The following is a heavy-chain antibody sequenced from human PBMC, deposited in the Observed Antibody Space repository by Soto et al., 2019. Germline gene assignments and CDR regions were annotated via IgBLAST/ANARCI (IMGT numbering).Heavy chain of an antibody. V-gene: IGHV4-34*01. CDR1: GGSFSGYY. J-gene: IGHJ6*02. CDR2: INHSGST. D-gene: IGHD6-13*01. CDR3: ARGGAAAGQYYYYYYGMDV. Sequence: SETLSLTCAVYGGSFSGYYWSWIRQHPGKGLEWIGEINHSGSTNYNPSLKSRVTISVDTSKNQFSLKLSSVTAADTAVYYCARGGAAAGQYYYYYYGMDVWGQGTTVTV.